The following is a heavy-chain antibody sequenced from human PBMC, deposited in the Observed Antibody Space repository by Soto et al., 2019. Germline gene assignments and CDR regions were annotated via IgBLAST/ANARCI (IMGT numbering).Heavy chain of an antibody. V-gene: IGHV1-69*06. CDR1: GGTFSSYA. Sequence: ASVKVSCKASGGTFSSYAISWVRQAPGQGLEWMGGIIPIFGTANYAQKFQGRVTITADKSTSTAYMELSSLRSEDTAVYYCASYSSGWSDAFDIWGQGTMVTVSS. J-gene: IGHJ3*02. D-gene: IGHD6-19*01. CDR3: ASYSSGWSDAFDI. CDR2: IIPIFGTA.